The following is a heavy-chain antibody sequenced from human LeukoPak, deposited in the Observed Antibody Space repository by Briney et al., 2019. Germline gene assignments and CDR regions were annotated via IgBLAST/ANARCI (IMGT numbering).Heavy chain of an antibody. CDR1: GFTFSSYA. Sequence: PGGSLRLSCAASGFTFSSYAMSWVRQAPGNGLEWVSAISGSGGSTYYAGSVKGRFTISRDNSKNTLYLQMNSLRAEDTAVYYCAKGRERFVAVAGTDWGQGTLATVSS. V-gene: IGHV3-23*01. CDR3: AKGRERFVAVAGTD. CDR2: ISGSGGST. D-gene: IGHD6-19*01. J-gene: IGHJ4*02.